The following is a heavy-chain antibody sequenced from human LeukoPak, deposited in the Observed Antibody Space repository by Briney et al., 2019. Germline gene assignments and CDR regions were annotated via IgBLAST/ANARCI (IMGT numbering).Heavy chain of an antibody. J-gene: IGHJ3*02. CDR1: GYTFTGYY. D-gene: IGHD6-13*01. V-gene: IGHV1-2*02. CDR2: INPNSGGT. CDR3: ARVSKQQLARVAFDI. Sequence: ASVKVSCKASGYTFTGYYMHWVRQAPGQGLEWMGWINPNSGGTNYAQRFQGRVTMTWDTSISTAYMELSRLRSDDTAVYYCARVSKQQLARVAFDIWGQGTMVTVSS.